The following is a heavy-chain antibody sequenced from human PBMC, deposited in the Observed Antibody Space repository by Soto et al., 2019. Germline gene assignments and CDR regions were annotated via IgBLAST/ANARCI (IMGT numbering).Heavy chain of an antibody. CDR3: AGGNSSRWYWFDP. D-gene: IGHD6-13*01. V-gene: IGHV4-31*03. J-gene: IGHJ5*02. CDR1: GGSISSTNYY. Sequence: QVQLQESGLGLVKPSQTLSLTCTVSGGSISSTNYYWSWIRRHPGKGLEWIGYIYYNGNTYYNPSLKSRVTISVDTSKNQFSLKLSSVTAADTAVYYCAGGNSSRWYWFDPWGQGTLVTVSS. CDR2: IYYNGNT.